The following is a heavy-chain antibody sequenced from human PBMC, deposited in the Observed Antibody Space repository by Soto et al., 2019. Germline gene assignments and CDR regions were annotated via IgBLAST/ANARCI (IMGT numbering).Heavy chain of an antibody. D-gene: IGHD6-25*01. CDR3: SSSPADYFDY. CDR1: GGSISSGGYY. Sequence: PSETLSLTCTVSGGSISSGGYYWSWIRQHPGKGLEWIGYIYYSGSTYYNPPLKSRVTISVDTSKNQFSLKLSSVTAADTAVYYCSSSPADYFDYWGQGTLVTVSS. CDR2: IYYSGST. J-gene: IGHJ4*02. V-gene: IGHV4-31*03.